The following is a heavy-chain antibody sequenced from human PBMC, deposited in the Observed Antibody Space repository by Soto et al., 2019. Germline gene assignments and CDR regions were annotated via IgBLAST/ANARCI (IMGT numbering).Heavy chain of an antibody. J-gene: IGHJ4*02. Sequence: SETLSLTCAVSGGSISSGGYSWSWIRQPPGKGLEWIGYIYHSGSTYYNPSLKSRITISVDRSKNQFSLKLSSVTAADTAVYYCARGNWNYVKTFDYWGQGTLVTVSS. CDR3: ARGNWNYVKTFDY. CDR1: GGSISSGGYS. CDR2: IYHSGST. V-gene: IGHV4-30-2*01. D-gene: IGHD1-7*01.